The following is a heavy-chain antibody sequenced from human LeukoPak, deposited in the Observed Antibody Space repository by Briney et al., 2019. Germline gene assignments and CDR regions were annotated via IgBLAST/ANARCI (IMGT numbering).Heavy chain of an antibody. D-gene: IGHD3-10*01. J-gene: IGHJ3*02. CDR1: GFTLSSYW. Sequence: QPGGSLRLSCAASGFTLSSYWMSWVRQAPGKGLEWVANIKEDGSEKYYVDSVKGRFTISRDNAKNSLYLHMNRLTAEDTAMYYCARDWVAGVPFDAFDIWGQGTMVSVSS. CDR2: IKEDGSEK. CDR3: ARDWVAGVPFDAFDI. V-gene: IGHV3-7*03.